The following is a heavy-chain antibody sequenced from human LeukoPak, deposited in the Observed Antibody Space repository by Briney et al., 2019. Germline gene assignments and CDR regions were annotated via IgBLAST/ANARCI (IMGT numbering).Heavy chain of an antibody. CDR2: INHSGRT. Sequence: PSETLSLTCAVYGGSFSDYFWGWIRQPPGKGIEWIGEINHSGRTYYNASLKSRVTISVDTSKNQFSLNLSSVTGADTAVYYCARDVVVVPAAIHYGMDVWGQGTTVTVSS. V-gene: IGHV4-34*01. CDR1: GGSFSDYF. CDR3: ARDVVVVPAAIHYGMDV. D-gene: IGHD2-2*01. J-gene: IGHJ6*02.